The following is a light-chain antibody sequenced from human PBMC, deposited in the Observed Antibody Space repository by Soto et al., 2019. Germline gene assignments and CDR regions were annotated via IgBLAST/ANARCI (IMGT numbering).Light chain of an antibody. J-gene: IGKJ1*01. CDR1: QSIDGW. Sequence: DLQMTQSPSTLSASVGYGVTITCRASQSIDGWLAWYQQLPGKAYKLLIYKASTLKSAVPSRFSGSRSGTEFTLTISSLQPDDFATYYCQHYNSYSEAFGQGTKV. CDR3: QHYNSYSEA. CDR2: KAS. V-gene: IGKV1-5*03.